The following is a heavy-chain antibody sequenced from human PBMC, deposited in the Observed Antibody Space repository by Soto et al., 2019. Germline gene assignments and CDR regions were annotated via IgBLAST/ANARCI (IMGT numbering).Heavy chain of an antibody. J-gene: IGHJ5*02. D-gene: IGHD2-15*01. CDR2: INGSSSTM. CDR3: ARGERFRCSGDRCFSDGLFLS. Sequence: EVQLVESGGGLVQRGGSLRLSCAASGFTFGIYSMNWVRQAPGKGLEWISYINGSSSTMYYADSVKGRFIISRDNADNSLYLQMNSLRYADTAVYYCARGERFRCSGDRCFSDGLFLSWGQGTLVTVSS. CDR1: GFTFGIYS. V-gene: IGHV3-48*02.